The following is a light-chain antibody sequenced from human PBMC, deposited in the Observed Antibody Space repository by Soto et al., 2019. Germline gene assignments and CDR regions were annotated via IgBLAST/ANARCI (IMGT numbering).Light chain of an antibody. V-gene: IGKV3-15*01. Sequence: EIVMTQSPATLSVSPGERATLSCRASQRVSSNLAWYQQKPGQAPRLLIYGASTRATGIPARFSGSGSGTEFTLTISNLQSEDFALYYCQQYNNWPLWTFGQGTKVEIK. J-gene: IGKJ1*01. CDR1: QRVSSN. CDR3: QQYNNWPLWT. CDR2: GAS.